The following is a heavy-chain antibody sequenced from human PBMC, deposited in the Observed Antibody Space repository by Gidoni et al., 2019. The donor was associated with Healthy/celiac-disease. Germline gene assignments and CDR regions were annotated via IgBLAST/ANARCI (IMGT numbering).Heavy chain of an antibody. CDR2: IYYSGST. CDR3: ARHHCSGGSCYFDY. J-gene: IGHJ4*02. V-gene: IGHV4-59*08. CDR1: GGSISSYY. D-gene: IGHD2-15*01. Sequence: QVQLQESGPGLVKPSETLSLPCTVSGGSISSYYWSWIRQPPGKGLEWIGYIYYSGSTNYNPSLKSRVTISVDTSKNQFSLKLSSVTAADTAVYYCARHHCSGGSCYFDYWGQGTLVTVSS.